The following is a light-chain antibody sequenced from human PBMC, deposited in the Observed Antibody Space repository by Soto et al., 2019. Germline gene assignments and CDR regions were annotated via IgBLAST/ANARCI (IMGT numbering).Light chain of an antibody. CDR1: QTVTNNY. CDR2: EAS. CDR3: QRYGSSPPP. J-gene: IGKJ3*01. V-gene: IGKV3-20*01. Sequence: EIVLTQSPGTLSLSPGERATLSCRASQTVTNNYIAWYQQRPGQAPRLLFYEASTRATGIPDRFSGSGSGTDFTLTISRLEPEDFAVYYCQRYGSSPPPFGPGTRVDF.